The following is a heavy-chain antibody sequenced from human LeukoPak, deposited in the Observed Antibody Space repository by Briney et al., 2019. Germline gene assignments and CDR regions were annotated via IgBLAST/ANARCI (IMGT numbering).Heavy chain of an antibody. CDR2: INHSGST. CDR3: ARGPRRIAAGVFSYYYYYMDV. CDR1: GGSFSGYY. J-gene: IGHJ6*03. D-gene: IGHD6-13*01. V-gene: IGHV4-34*01. Sequence: SETLSLTCAVYGGSFSGYYWSWIRQPPGKGLEWIGEINHSGSTNYNPSLKSRVTISVDTSKNQFSLKLSSVTAADTAVYYCARGPRRIAAGVFSYYYYYMDVWGKGTTVTVSS.